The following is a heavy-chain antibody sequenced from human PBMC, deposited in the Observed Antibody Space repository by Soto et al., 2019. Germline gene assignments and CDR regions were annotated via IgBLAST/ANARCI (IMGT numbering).Heavy chain of an antibody. Sequence: PGGSLRLSCAASGFTFSSYWMSWVRQAPGKGLEWVANIKQDGSEKYYVDSVKGRFTISRDNAKSSVSLQMNTLRVEDTAVYYCAREDSIIIPAVSDFWGQGALVTVSS. CDR1: GFTFSSYW. V-gene: IGHV3-7*01. J-gene: IGHJ4*02. D-gene: IGHD2-2*01. CDR3: AREDSIIIPAVSDF. CDR2: IKQDGSEK.